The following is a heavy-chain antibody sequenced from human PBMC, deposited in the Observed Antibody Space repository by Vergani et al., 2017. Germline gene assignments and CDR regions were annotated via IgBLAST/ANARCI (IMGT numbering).Heavy chain of an antibody. CDR2: ISYDGSNK. D-gene: IGHD4-17*01. CDR1: GFTFSSYG. J-gene: IGHJ3*02. Sequence: QVQLVESGGGVVQPGRSLRLSCAASGFTFSSYGLHWVRQAPGKGLEWVAVISYDGSNKYYADSVKGRFTISRDNSKNTLYLQMNSLRAEDTAVYYCAKKQNYGDYWVYDAFDIWGQGTMVTVSS. V-gene: IGHV3-30*18. CDR3: AKKQNYGDYWVYDAFDI.